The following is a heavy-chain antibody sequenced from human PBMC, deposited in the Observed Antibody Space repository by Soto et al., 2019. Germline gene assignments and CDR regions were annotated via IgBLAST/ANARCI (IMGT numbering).Heavy chain of an antibody. D-gene: IGHD6-19*01. J-gene: IGHJ4*02. V-gene: IGHV3-30*03. CDR2: ISYDGSNK. CDR1: GFTFSSYG. Sequence: PGGSLRLSCAASGFTFSSYGMHWVRQAPGKGLEWVAVISYDGSNKYYADSVKGRFTISRDNSKNTLYLQMNSLRAEDTAVYYCARVGSRQQWLGPGDYWGQGTLVTVSS. CDR3: ARVGSRQQWLGPGDY.